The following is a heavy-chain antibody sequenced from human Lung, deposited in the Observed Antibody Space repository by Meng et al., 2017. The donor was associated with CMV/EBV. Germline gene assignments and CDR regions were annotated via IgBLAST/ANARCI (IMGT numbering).Heavy chain of an antibody. V-gene: IGHV3-69-1*01. CDR1: GFRFSDYY. Sequence: ESLKISXAASGFRFSDYYMTWIRQAPGKGLEWVSYISSSYAVDYADSLKGRFTISRDNAKNSLYLQMNSLRVEDTAVYYCARVLLEVRGWYYQGMDVWGQGTTVTFSS. D-gene: IGHD6-19*01. CDR2: ISSSYAV. J-gene: IGHJ6*02. CDR3: ARVLLEVRGWYYQGMDV.